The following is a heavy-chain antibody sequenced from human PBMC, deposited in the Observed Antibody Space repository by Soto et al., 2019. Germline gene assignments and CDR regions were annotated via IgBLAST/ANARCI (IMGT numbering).Heavy chain of an antibody. CDR3: ARKDDSYGPLGMDV. D-gene: IGHD5-18*01. Sequence: PXGTLSLTFTVSGGSISSSSYYWGWIRQPPGKGLEWIGSIYYSGSTYYNPSLKSRVTISVDTSKNQFSLKLSSVTAADTAVYYCARKDDSYGPLGMDVWGQGTTVTVSS. CDR2: IYYSGST. CDR1: GGSISSSSYY. V-gene: IGHV4-39*01. J-gene: IGHJ6*02.